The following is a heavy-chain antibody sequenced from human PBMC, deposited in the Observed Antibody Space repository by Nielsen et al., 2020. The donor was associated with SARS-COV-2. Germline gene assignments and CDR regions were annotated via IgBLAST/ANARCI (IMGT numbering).Heavy chain of an antibody. V-gene: IGHV4-4*07. J-gene: IGHJ2*01. CDR1: GGSISSYY. CDR3: ARHEGAITIFGVAIIKYFDL. CDR2: IYTSGST. Sequence: SETLSLTCTVSGGSISSYYWSWIRQPAGKGLEWIGRIYTSGSTNYNPSLKSRVTMSVDTSKNQFSLKLSSVTAADTAVYYCARHEGAITIFGVAIIKYFDLWGRGTLVTVSS. D-gene: IGHD3-3*01.